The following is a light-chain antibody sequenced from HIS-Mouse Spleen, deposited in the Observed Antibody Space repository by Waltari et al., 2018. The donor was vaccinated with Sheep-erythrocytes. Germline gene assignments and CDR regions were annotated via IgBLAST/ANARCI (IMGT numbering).Light chain of an antibody. J-gene: IGLJ1*01. V-gene: IGLV2-11*01. CDR1: SRDVGGYNY. CDR3: CSYAGSYNHV. CDR2: DVS. Sequence: QSALTQPRSVSWSPGQSVTISCPGTSRDVGGYNYVSWYQQHPGKAPKLMIYDVSKRPSGVPDRFSGSKSGNTASLTISGLQAEDEADYYCCSYAGSYNHVFATGTKVTVL.